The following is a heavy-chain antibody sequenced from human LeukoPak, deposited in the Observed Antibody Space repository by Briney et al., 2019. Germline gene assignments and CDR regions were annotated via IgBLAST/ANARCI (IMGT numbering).Heavy chain of an antibody. CDR3: ARAPDYYGSGSYQGWFDP. CDR2: IYYSGST. V-gene: IGHV4-59*01. J-gene: IGHJ5*02. Sequence: PSETLSLTCSVSGGSISSYYWSWIRQPPGKGLEWIGYIYYSGSTNYNPSLKSRVTISVDTSKNQFSLRLSSVTAADTAVYYCARAPDYYGSGSYQGWFDPWGQGTLVTVSS. D-gene: IGHD3-10*01. CDR1: GGSISSYY.